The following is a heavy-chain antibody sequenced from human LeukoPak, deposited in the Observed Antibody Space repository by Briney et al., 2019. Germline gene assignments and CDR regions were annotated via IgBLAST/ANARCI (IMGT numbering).Heavy chain of an antibody. CDR3: ARDREGATPLDY. V-gene: IGHV4-59*12. CDR2: ISFSGST. D-gene: IGHD1-26*01. J-gene: IGHJ4*02. CDR1: RGSISNYY. Sequence: PSETLSLTCTVSRGSISNYYWNWIRQPPGKGLEWIGFISFSGSTNYNPSLKSRVTISSDTSKNHFSLKLSSVTAADTAVYYCARDREGATPLDYWGQGTLVTVSS.